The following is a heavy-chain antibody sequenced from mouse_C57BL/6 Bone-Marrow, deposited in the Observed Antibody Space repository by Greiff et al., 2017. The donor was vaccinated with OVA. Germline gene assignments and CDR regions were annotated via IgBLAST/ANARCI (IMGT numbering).Heavy chain of an antibody. D-gene: IGHD2-4*01. CDR2: INPNNGGT. J-gene: IGHJ3*01. CDR1: GYTFTDYY. V-gene: IGHV1-26*01. CDR3: ARGDDYPFAY. Sequence: EVQLQQSGPELVKPGASVKISCKASGYTFTDYYMNWVKQSHGKSLEWIGDINPNNGGTSYNQKFKGKATLTVDKSSSTAYMELRSLTSEDSAVYYCARGDDYPFAYWGQGTLVTVSA.